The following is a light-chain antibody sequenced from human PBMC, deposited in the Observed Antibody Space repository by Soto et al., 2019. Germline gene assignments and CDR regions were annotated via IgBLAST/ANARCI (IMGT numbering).Light chain of an antibody. J-gene: IGKJ4*01. CDR3: QQYNSYPHT. V-gene: IGKV1-5*03. Sequence: DIQMTQSPSTLSASVGDRVTITCRASQSISSWLAWYQQKPGKAPKLLIYKASSLESGVPSRFSGSGSGTEFTLTISSLQPDDFATYYCQQYNSYPHTFXGGTKVDIK. CDR1: QSISSW. CDR2: KAS.